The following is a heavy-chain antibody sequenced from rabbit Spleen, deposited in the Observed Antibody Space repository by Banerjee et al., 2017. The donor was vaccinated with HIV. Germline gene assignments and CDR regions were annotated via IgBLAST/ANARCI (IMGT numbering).Heavy chain of an antibody. CDR3: ARDTSSSFSSYGMDL. D-gene: IGHD1-1*01. CDR1: GVSFSGSSY. Sequence: QQLVESGGGLVKPGASLTLTCIASGVSFSGSSYMCWVRQAPGKWLEWIACIELGSSGFTYFANWAKGRFTISKTSSTTVTLHMTSLTAADTATYFCARDTSSSFSSYGMDLWGPGTLVTVS. CDR2: IELGSSGFT. J-gene: IGHJ6*01. V-gene: IGHV1S40*01.